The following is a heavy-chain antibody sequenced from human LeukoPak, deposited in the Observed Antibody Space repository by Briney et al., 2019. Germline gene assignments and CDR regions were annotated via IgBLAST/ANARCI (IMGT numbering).Heavy chain of an antibody. V-gene: IGHV3-48*03. CDR2: ISSSGSTI. Sequence: GGSLRLSCAASGFTFSSYEMNWVRQAPGKGLEWVSYISSSGSTIYYADSVKGRFTISRDNAKNSLYLQMNSLRAEDTAVYYCAKDGVFPTVTYPFPNWFDPWGQGTLVTVSS. D-gene: IGHD4-17*01. CDR3: AKDGVFPTVTYPFPNWFDP. J-gene: IGHJ5*02. CDR1: GFTFSSYE.